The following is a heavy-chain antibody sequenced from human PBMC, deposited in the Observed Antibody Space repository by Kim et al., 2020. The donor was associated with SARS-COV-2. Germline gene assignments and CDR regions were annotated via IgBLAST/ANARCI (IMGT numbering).Heavy chain of an antibody. CDR3: VRDRGYFDY. V-gene: IGHV1-3*01. CDR1: GYTFINYP. CDR2: INAGNGNT. D-gene: IGHD2-15*01. J-gene: IGHJ4*02. Sequence: ASVKVSCKASGYTFINYPMHWVRQAPGQRLEWMGWINAGNGNTKYSQKFQDRVTITRDTSASTSYMDLSSLRSEYTAVYYCVRDRGYFDYWGQGTLVTVS.